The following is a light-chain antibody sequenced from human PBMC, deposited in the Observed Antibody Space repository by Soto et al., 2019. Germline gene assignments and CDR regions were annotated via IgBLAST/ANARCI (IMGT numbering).Light chain of an antibody. CDR1: NSNIRRNT. J-gene: IGLJ2*01. CDR2: SNI. CDR3: AAWDDSLNGVV. Sequence: QSVLTQPPSASGTPEQRVIMSCSGSNSNIRRNTVNWYQQLPGTAPKLLIYSNIQRPSGVPDRFSGSKSGTSASLAISGLQSEDEADYYCAAWDDSLNGVVFGGGTKLTVL. V-gene: IGLV1-44*01.